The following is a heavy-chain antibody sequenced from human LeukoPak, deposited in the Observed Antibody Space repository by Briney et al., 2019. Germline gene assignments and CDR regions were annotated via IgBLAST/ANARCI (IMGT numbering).Heavy chain of an antibody. CDR1: GGSISSYY. CDR2: IYYSGST. J-gene: IGHJ4*02. V-gene: IGHV4-59*01. CDR3: AGDYCSGGSCYFDY. Sequence: PSETLSLTCTVSGGSISSYYWSWIRQPPGKGLEWIGYIYYSGSTNYNPSLKSRVTISVDTSKNQFSLKLSSVTAADTAVYYCAGDYCSGGSCYFDYWGQGTLVTVSS. D-gene: IGHD2-15*01.